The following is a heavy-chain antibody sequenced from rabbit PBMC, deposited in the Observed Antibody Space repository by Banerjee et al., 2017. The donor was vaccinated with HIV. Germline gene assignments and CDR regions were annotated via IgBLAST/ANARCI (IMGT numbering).Heavy chain of an antibody. D-gene: IGHD4-1*01. Sequence: QSLGESGGGLVKPGASLTLTCTASGFDLSSNAMCWVRQAPGKGLEWIACINTSSGNTVYATWAKGRFTISKTSWTTVTLQMTSLTAADTATYFCARDLAGVIGWNFNLWGPGTLVTVS. V-gene: IGHV1S40*01. CDR1: GFDLSSNA. CDR2: INTSSGNT. J-gene: IGHJ4*01. CDR3: ARDLAGVIGWNFNL.